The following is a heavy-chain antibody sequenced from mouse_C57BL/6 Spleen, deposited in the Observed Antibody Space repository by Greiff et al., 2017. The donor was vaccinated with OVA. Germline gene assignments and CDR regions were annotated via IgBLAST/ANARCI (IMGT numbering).Heavy chain of an antibody. V-gene: IGHV1-80*01. J-gene: IGHJ2*01. CDR2: IYPGDGDT. Sequence: LVESGAELVKPGASVKISCKASGYAFSSYWMNWVKQRPGKGLEWIGQIYPGDGDTNYNGKFKGKATLTADKSSSTAYMQLSSLTSEDSAVYFCARRSGTRYFDYWGQGTTLTVSS. CDR1: GYAFSSYW. D-gene: IGHD4-1*01. CDR3: ARRSGTRYFDY.